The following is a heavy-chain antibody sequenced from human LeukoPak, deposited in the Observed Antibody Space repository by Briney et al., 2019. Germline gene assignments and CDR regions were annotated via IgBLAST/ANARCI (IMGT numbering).Heavy chain of an antibody. CDR1: GFTFSSYT. Sequence: GGSLRLSCAASGFTFSSYTMNWVRQAPGKGLEWVSIISSGSSYIHYADSVKGRFTISRDNAKSSLYLQMNSLRAEDTAVYYCAELGITMIGGVWGKGTTVTISS. J-gene: IGHJ6*04. CDR2: ISSGSSYI. V-gene: IGHV3-21*01. CDR3: AELGITMIGGV. D-gene: IGHD3-10*02.